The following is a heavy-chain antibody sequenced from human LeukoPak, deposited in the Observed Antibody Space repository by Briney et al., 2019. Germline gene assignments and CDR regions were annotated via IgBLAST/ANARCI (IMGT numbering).Heavy chain of an antibody. Sequence: GGSLRLSCAASGFTVSSNYMSWVRQAPGKGLEWVSVIYSGGSTYYADSVKGRFTISRDNSKNTLYLQMNSLRAEDTAVYYCARDQTVTTDAFDIWGQGTMVTVSS. CDR1: GFTVSSNY. J-gene: IGHJ3*02. D-gene: IGHD4-17*01. CDR3: ARDQTVTTDAFDI. CDR2: IYSGGST. V-gene: IGHV3-66*01.